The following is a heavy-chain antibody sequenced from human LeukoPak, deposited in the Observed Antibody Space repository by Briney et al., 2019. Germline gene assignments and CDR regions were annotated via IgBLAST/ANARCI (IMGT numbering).Heavy chain of an antibody. D-gene: IGHD1/OR15-1a*01. CDR1: GYSFTNSW. J-gene: IGHJ4*02. Sequence: GESLKSSCKGSGYSFTNSWIAWVRQMSGKGLEWMGIIYPDDSDTTYSPSFQGQVTISADRSINTAYLHWSSVKASDTAVYYCARRSVNTAFDYWGQGTLVTVSS. V-gene: IGHV5-51*01. CDR2: IYPDDSDT. CDR3: ARRSVNTAFDY.